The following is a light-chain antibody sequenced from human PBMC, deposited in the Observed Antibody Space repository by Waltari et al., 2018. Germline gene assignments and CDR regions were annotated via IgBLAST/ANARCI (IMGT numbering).Light chain of an antibody. CDR1: RSVSSN. CDR3: LQYNDWPPWT. CDR2: GAS. Sequence: EIVMTQSPATLSVSPGERATLSCRASRSVSSNLAWYQQKPGQAPRLLIFGASTRATDIPARFSGSGSGTEFTLTISSLQSEDFAVYYCLQYNDWPPWTFGQGTKVEIK. J-gene: IGKJ1*01. V-gene: IGKV3-15*01.